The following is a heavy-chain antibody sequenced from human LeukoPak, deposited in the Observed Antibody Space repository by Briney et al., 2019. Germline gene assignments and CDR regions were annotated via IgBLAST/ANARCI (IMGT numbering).Heavy chain of an antibody. Sequence: ASVKVSCKASGGTFSSYAISWVRQAPGQGLEWKGRIIPIFHTTNYAQKFQGRVTITTEQSTSTAYMELSSLRSEDTAVYYCARDIPGSSGYFNDAFDMWGQGTMVTVSS. CDR2: IIPIFHTT. J-gene: IGHJ3*02. CDR1: GGTFSSYA. CDR3: ARDIPGSSGYFNDAFDM. D-gene: IGHD3-22*01. V-gene: IGHV1-69*05.